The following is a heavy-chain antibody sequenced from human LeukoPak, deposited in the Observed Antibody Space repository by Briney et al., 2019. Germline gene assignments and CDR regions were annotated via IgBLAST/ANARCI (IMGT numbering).Heavy chain of an antibody. CDR3: ATAPHYGKKLQSFDY. J-gene: IGHJ4*02. D-gene: IGHD4-17*01. CDR1: GYTLTELS. V-gene: IGHV1-24*01. CDR2: FDPEDGET. Sequence: ASVEVSCKVSGYTLTELSMHWVRQAPAKGLEWMGGFDPEDGETIYAQKFQGRVTMTEDTSTDTAYMELNSLRSEDTAVYYCATAPHYGKKLQSFDYWGQGTLVTVSS.